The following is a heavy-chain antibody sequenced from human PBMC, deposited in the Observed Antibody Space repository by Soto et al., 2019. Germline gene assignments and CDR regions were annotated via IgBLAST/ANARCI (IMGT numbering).Heavy chain of an antibody. J-gene: IGHJ4*02. V-gene: IGHV4-31*03. D-gene: IGHD3-9*01. CDR2: ISDSGSS. CDR1: GGSISSGSFY. CDR3: ARTTFCDIFTAYYSLFDY. Sequence: QVQLQESGPGLVKPSQTLTLTCTVSGGSISSGSFYWSWIRQHPGKGLEWIGHISDSGSSYYNPSLERRVTISVDTATNHFSLKLSSVTAADTAVYFCARTTFCDIFTAYYSLFDYWGQGTLVTVSS.